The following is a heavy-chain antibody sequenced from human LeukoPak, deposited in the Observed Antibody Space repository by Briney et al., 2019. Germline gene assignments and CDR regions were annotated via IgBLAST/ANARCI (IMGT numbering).Heavy chain of an antibody. V-gene: IGHV4-34*01. J-gene: IGHJ4*02. Sequence: SETLSLTCAVYGGSFSGYYWSWIRQPPGKGLEWIGEINHSGSTNYNPSLKSRVTISVDTSKNQFSLKLSSVTAADTAVYYCARAWLVLFDYWGQGTPVTVSS. D-gene: IGHD6-19*01. CDR3: ARAWLVLFDY. CDR2: INHSGST. CDR1: GGSFSGYY.